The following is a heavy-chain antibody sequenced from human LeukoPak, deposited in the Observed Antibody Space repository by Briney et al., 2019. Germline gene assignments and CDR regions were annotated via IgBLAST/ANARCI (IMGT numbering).Heavy chain of an antibody. Sequence: PGGSLRLSCAASGFTFSNCAMSWVRQAPGKGLEWVSGISGSGGSTYYADSVKGRFTISRDNSKNTLYLQMNSLRAEDTAVYYCARGVGSGSRLRAGDYWGQGTLVTVSS. CDR2: ISGSGGST. V-gene: IGHV3-23*01. D-gene: IGHD1-26*01. J-gene: IGHJ4*02. CDR3: ARGVGSGSRLRAGDY. CDR1: GFTFSNCA.